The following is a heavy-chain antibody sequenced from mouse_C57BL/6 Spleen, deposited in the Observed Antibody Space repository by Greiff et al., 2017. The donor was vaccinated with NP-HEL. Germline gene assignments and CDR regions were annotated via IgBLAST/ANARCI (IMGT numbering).Heavy chain of an antibody. CDR1: GYSITSGYY. V-gene: IGHV3-6*01. J-gene: IGHJ3*01. Sequence: EVKLQESGPGLVKPSQSLSLTCSVTGYSITSGYYWNWIRQFPGNKLEWMGYISYDGSNNYNPSLKNRISITRDTSKNQFFLKLNSVTTEDTATYYCAKGERAVAYWGQGTLVTVSA. CDR3: AKGERAVAY. CDR2: ISYDGSN.